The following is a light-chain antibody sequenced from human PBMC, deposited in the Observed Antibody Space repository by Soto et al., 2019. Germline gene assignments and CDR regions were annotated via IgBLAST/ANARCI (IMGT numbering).Light chain of an antibody. CDR1: SSNIGRNT. V-gene: IGLV1-44*01. J-gene: IGLJ2*01. Sequence: QAVLTQPPSASGTPRRRGTLSFFGSSSNIGRNTVKWYQQLPGTAPKVLIYSHNQRPSGVPDRLSGSKSGTSASLAISGLQSEDEADYYCAAWDDSLNAVVFGGGTKVTVL. CDR2: SHN. CDR3: AAWDDSLNAVV.